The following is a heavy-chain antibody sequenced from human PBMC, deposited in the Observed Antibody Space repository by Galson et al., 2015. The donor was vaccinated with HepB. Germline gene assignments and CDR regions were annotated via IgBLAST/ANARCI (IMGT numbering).Heavy chain of an antibody. J-gene: IGHJ5*02. D-gene: IGHD5-18*01. CDR2: IYHSGST. CDR1: GGSISSSSYY. Sequence: ETLSLTCTVSGGSISSSSYYWGWIRQPPGKGLEWIGSIYHSGSTYYNPSLKSRVTISVDRSKNQFSLKLSSVTAADTAVYYCARLLGSYGNWFDPWGQGTLVTVSS. CDR3: ARLLGSYGNWFDP. V-gene: IGHV4-39*07.